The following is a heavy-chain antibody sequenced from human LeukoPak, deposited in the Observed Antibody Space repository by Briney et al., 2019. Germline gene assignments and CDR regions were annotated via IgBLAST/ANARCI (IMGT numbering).Heavy chain of an antibody. J-gene: IGHJ4*02. CDR3: AREEYSSGWYGPDY. CDR2: IKQDGSEK. Sequence: SGGSLRLSCAASGFTFSSYWMSWVRQAPGKGLEWVANIKQDGSEKYYVDSVKGRFTTSRDNAKNSLYLQMNSLRAEDTAVYYCAREEYSSGWYGPDYWGQGTLVTVSS. V-gene: IGHV3-7*01. CDR1: GFTFSSYW. D-gene: IGHD6-19*01.